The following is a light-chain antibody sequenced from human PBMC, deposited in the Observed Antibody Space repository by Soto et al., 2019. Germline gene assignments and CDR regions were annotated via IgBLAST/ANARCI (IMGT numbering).Light chain of an antibody. CDR2: AAS. CDR3: QQLSAYPRT. J-gene: IGKJ1*01. V-gene: IGKV1-9*01. CDR1: HDINNY. Sequence: DIRLTQSPSFLSASVGDRVTITCRASHDINNYLAWYQQKPGKAPKLLIYAASTVQSAVPSRLSGGGSGTEFTLTISSLKPDDFGTYFCQQLSAYPRTFGQGTRV.